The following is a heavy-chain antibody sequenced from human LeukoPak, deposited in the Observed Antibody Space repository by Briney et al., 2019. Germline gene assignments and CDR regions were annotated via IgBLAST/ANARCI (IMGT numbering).Heavy chain of an antibody. Sequence: GGSLRLSCVASGLTVSSYSMNWVRQVPGKGLEWVSYISSSSSTIYYADSVKGRFTISRDNAKNSLDLRMNSLRDEDTAVYYCARARASGRSGFDYWGQGTLVTVSS. CDR1: GLTVSSYS. V-gene: IGHV3-48*02. CDR3: ARARASGRSGFDY. CDR2: ISSSSSTI. D-gene: IGHD2-15*01. J-gene: IGHJ4*02.